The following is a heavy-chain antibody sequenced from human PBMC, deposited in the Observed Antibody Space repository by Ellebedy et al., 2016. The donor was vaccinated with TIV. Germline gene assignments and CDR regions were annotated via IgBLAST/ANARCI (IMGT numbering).Heavy chain of an antibody. CDR3: AADYYYDSSGYPAD. Sequence: SVKVSXXASGFTFTSSAVQWVRQARGQRLEWIGWIVVGSGNTNYAQKFQERVTITRDMSTSTAYMELSSLRSEDTAVYYCAADYYYDSSGYPADWGQGTLVTVSS. J-gene: IGHJ4*02. D-gene: IGHD3-22*01. V-gene: IGHV1-58*01. CDR1: GFTFTSSA. CDR2: IVVGSGNT.